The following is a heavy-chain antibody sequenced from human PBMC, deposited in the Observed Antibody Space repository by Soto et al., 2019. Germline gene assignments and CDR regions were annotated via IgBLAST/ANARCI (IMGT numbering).Heavy chain of an antibody. V-gene: IGHV5-51*01. CDR1: GYSFTSYW. Sequence: GESRKISCKGSGYSFTSYWIGWVRQMPGKGLEWMGIIYPGDSDTRYSPSFQGQVTISADKSISTAYLQWSSLKASDTAMYYCARIVVRGAIRYYYGMDVWGQGTTVTVSS. J-gene: IGHJ6*02. CDR3: ARIVVRGAIRYYYGMDV. CDR2: IYPGDSDT. D-gene: IGHD3-10*01.